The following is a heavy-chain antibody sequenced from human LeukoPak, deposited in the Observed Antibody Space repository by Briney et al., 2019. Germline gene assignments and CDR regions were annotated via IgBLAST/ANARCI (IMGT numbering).Heavy chain of an antibody. V-gene: IGHV4-4*02. CDR3: ARGGDWLFDY. J-gene: IGHJ4*02. CDR1: GFTFSSYAM. D-gene: IGHD2-21*02. CDR2: IHHSKSS. Sequence: GSLRLSCAASGFTFSSYAMSWVRQAPGKGLEWIGEIHHSKSSNYYPSLKSRVTISVDMSKNQFSLELNSVTAADTAVYYCARGGDWLFDYWGQGILVTVSS.